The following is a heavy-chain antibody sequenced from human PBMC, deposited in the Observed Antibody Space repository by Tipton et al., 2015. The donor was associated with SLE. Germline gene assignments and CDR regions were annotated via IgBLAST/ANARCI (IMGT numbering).Heavy chain of an antibody. Sequence: TLSLTCKVSGISISTHYWSWIRQPPGKGLEWIGQMHNSGSTNYNPSLKSRVTISVDTSKNQFSLKLSSVTAADTAVYYCARDRDYYDSSGLLLEGFDVWGQGTMVTVSS. CDR1: GISISTHY. D-gene: IGHD3-22*01. J-gene: IGHJ3*01. V-gene: IGHV4-4*08. CDR3: ARDRDYYDSSGLLLEGFDV. CDR2: MHNSGST.